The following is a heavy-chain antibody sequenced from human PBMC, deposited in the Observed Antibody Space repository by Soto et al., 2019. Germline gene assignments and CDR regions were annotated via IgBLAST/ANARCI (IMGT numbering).Heavy chain of an antibody. CDR1: GDSISSGDYY. CDR3: ARGYNWNYGRGARSLLFDY. J-gene: IGHJ4*02. V-gene: IGHV4-30-4*01. D-gene: IGHD1-7*01. CDR2: IYYSGST. Sequence: SETLSLTCTVSGDSISSGDYYWSWIRQPPGKGLEWIGYIYYSGSTYYNPSLKSRVTMSVDTSKNQFSLKMNSVTAADTAVYYCARGYNWNYGRGARSLLFDYWGQGILVTVSS.